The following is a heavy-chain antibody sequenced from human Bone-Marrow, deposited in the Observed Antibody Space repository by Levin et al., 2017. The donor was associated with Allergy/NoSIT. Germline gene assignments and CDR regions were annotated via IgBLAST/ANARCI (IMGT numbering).Heavy chain of an antibody. J-gene: IGHJ4*02. CDR1: GASISSYY. V-gene: IGHV4-59*08. Sequence: SETLSLTCTVSGASISSYYWSWIRQPPGKGLEWIGYIYYSGSTNYSPSLKSRVSMSADMSRTQVSLTMSSVTAADTAVFSGARHAFHAAKIGFDSWGQGTLVTVSS. D-gene: IGHD4/OR15-4a*01. CDR2: IYYSGST. CDR3: ARHAFHAAKIGFDS.